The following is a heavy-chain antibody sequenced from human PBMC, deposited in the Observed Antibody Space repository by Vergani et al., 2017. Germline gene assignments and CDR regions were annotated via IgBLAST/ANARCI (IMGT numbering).Heavy chain of an antibody. V-gene: IGHV3-13*01. CDR2: VGTAGDT. J-gene: IGHJ4*02. CDR3: ARRDSSSPALDY. Sequence: EVQLVESGGGLVQPGGSLSLSCAAPGFPSSTYDMPWVGQAPGKGLEWVSVVGTAGDTYYPGSVKGRFTISRENAKTSLYLQMNGLRAGDTAVYYCARRDSSSPALDYWGQGTLVTVSS. D-gene: IGHD6-6*01. CDR1: GFPSSTYD.